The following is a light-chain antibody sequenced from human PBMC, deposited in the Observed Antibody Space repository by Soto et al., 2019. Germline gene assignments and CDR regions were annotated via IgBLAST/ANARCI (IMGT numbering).Light chain of an antibody. V-gene: IGKV2-24*01. CDR3: MQATQAYT. Sequence: DIVLTQTPLSSPVTLGQPASISCRSSQSLVHSDENTYLTWLQQRPGQPPRLLIYMISNRFSGVADRFSGSGAGKDFTLKISRVDADGVGVYYCMQATQAYTFGQGTKLE. J-gene: IGKJ2*01. CDR2: MIS. CDR1: QSLVHSDENTY.